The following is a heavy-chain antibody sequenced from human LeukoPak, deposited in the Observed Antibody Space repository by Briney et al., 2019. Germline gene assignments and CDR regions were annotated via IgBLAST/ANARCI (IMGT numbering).Heavy chain of an antibody. V-gene: IGHV4-59*01. CDR1: GDSISGYY. CDR3: ARAIDILTGYYSIDY. Sequence: PSETLSLTCTVSGDSISGYYWGWIRQPPGKGLEWIGYIYYSGSTNYNPSLKSRVTISVDTSKNQFSLKLSSVTAADTAVYYCARAIDILTGYYSIDYWGQGTLVTVSS. CDR2: IYYSGST. D-gene: IGHD3-9*01. J-gene: IGHJ4*02.